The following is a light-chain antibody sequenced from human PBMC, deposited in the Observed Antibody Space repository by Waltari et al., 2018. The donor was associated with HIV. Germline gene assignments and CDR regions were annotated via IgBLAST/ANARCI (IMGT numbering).Light chain of an antibody. CDR2: GNS. V-gene: IGLV1-40*01. J-gene: IGLJ3*02. CDR3: QSYDSSLSGGV. CDR1: SSNIGAGYD. Sequence: QSALPQPPSVSGAPGQRVTISCPGSSSNIGAGYDFHLYQQVPGTAPKLLIYGNSNRPSGVPDRFSGSKSGTSASLAVTGLQAEDEADYYCQSYDSSLSGGVFGGGTKLTVL.